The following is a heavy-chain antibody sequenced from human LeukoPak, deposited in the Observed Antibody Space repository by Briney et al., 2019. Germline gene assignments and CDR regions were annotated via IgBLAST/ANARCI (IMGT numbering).Heavy chain of an antibody. D-gene: IGHD3-10*01. J-gene: IGHJ4*02. CDR3: ATEGKMIRGVYTDY. CDR2: IIPIFGTA. V-gene: IGHV1-69*06. Sequence: SVKVPCKASGGTFSSYAISWVRQAPGQGLEWMGGIIPIFGTANYAQKFQGRVTMTADTSTDTAYMELSSLRSEDTAVYFCATEGKMIRGVYTDYWGQGTLVTVSS. CDR1: GGTFSSYA.